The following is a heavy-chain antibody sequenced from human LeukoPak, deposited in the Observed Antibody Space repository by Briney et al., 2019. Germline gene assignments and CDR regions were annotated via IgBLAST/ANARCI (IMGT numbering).Heavy chain of an antibody. CDR2: INPNSGGT. CDR3: ARGIAAAGHIDY. Sequence: ASVKVSYKASGYTFTGYYMHWVRQAPGQGLEWMGRINPNSGGTNYAQKFQGRVTMTRDTSISTAYMELSRLRSDDTAVYYCARGIAAAGHIDYWGQGTLVTVSS. CDR1: GYTFTGYY. D-gene: IGHD6-13*01. J-gene: IGHJ4*02. V-gene: IGHV1-2*06.